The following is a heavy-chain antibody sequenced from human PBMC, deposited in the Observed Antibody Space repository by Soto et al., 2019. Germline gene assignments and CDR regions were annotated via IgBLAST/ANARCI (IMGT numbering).Heavy chain of an antibody. CDR3: ARVGSGSYTGY. CDR1: GGTFSSYT. V-gene: IGHV1-69*02. D-gene: IGHD3-10*01. CDR2: IIPILGIA. J-gene: IGHJ4*02. Sequence: ASVKVSCKASGGTFSSYTISWVRQAPGQGLEWMGRIIPILGIANYAQKFQGRVTITADKSTSTAYMELSSLRSEDTAVYYCARVGSGSYTGYWGQGTLVTVSS.